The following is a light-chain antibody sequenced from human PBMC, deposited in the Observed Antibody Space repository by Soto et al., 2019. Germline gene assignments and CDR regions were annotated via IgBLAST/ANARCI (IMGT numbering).Light chain of an antibody. Sequence: EIHITHSAYTLSASFGDIFAISCVSSQSISGWLAWYQQKPGKAPKLLIYDASSLESGVPSRFSGSGSGTEFTLTISRLQPDDFATYCCQQYNSYSVNAFGQGTKVDI. CDR1: QSISGW. CDR2: DAS. J-gene: IGKJ2*01. V-gene: IGKV1-5*01. CDR3: QQYNSYSVNA.